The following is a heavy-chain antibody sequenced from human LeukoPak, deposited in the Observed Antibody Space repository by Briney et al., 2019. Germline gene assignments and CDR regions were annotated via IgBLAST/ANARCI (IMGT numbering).Heavy chain of an antibody. Sequence: SETLSLTCTVSGGSISSYFWSWIRQPPGKGLEWIGYIYYSGSTNYNPSLKSRVTISVDTSKNQISLKLSSVTAADTAVYYCARHLGDGYNYWFDPWGQGTLVTVSS. D-gene: IGHD5-24*01. J-gene: IGHJ5*02. CDR1: GGSISSYF. CDR2: IYYSGST. CDR3: ARHLGDGYNYWFDP. V-gene: IGHV4-59*08.